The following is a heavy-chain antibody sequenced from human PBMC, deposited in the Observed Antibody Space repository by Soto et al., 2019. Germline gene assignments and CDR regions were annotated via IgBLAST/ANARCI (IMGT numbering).Heavy chain of an antibody. D-gene: IGHD3-3*01. CDR1: GFTFSSYA. Sequence: GGSLRLSCAASGFTFSSYAMSWVRQAPGKGLEWVSAISGSGGSTYYADSVKGRFTISRDNSKNTLYLQMNSLRAEDTAVYYCAKGTAYYDFWSGYSIDYWGQGTLVTVSS. J-gene: IGHJ4*02. CDR2: ISGSGGST. CDR3: AKGTAYYDFWSGYSIDY. V-gene: IGHV3-23*01.